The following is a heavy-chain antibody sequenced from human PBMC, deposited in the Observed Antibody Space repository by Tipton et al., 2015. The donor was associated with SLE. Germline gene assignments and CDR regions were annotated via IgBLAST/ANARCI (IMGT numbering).Heavy chain of an antibody. J-gene: IGHJ3*02. Sequence: TLSLTCAVYGGSFSGHYWTWIRQSPGTGLEWIGEINHRGFDSSNPSLKSRVTISVDTSKNQFSLSLRSVTAADTAIYYCATDHWNQGTFDIWGQGTMVTVSS. D-gene: IGHD1-1*01. CDR3: ATDHWNQGTFDI. V-gene: IGHV4-34*01. CDR2: INHRGFD. CDR1: GGSFSGHY.